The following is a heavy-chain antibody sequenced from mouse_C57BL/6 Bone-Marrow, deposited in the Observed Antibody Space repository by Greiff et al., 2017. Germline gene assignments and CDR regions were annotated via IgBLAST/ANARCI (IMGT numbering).Heavy chain of an antibody. V-gene: IGHV14-4*01. CDR3: TPYYYGSSYGYFDV. CDR2: IDPENGDT. J-gene: IGHJ1*03. Sequence: ELQLQQSGAELVRPGASVKLSCTASGFNIKDAYMHWVKQRPEQGLEGIGWIDPENGDTEYASKFQGKATITADTSSNTAYLQLSSLTSEDTAVYYCTPYYYGSSYGYFDVWGTGTTVTVSS. CDR1: GFNIKDAY. D-gene: IGHD1-1*01.